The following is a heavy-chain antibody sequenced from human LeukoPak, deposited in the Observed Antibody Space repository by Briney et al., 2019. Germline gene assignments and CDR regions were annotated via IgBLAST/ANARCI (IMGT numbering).Heavy chain of an antibody. CDR1: GGSFSGYY. D-gene: IGHD6-19*01. J-gene: IGHJ1*01. CDR2: INHIGST. CDR3: ARGGWYPEAFHH. Sequence: SETLSLTYAVYGGSFSGYYWSWIRQPPGKGLEWIGEINHIGSTNHNPSLKSRVSISVDTYKNQFSLKLSSVTAADAAVYYCARGGWYPEAFHHWGQGTLVTVSS. V-gene: IGHV4-34*01.